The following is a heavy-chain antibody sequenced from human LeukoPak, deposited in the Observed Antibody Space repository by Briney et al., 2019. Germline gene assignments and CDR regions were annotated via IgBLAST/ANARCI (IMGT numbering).Heavy chain of an antibody. J-gene: IGHJ5*02. CDR2: IESKADGGTT. CDR1: GFNFNRYA. Sequence: GGSLRLSCAASGFNFNRYAMNWVRQAPGKGLEWVGRIESKADGGTTDYAAPVKGRFTISRDDSKNTLYLQINSLKTEDTALYYCSTNVWFDAWGQGTLVTVSS. CDR3: STNVWFDA. V-gene: IGHV3-15*04.